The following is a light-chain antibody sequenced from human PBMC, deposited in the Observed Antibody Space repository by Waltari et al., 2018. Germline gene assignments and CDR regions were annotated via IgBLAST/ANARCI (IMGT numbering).Light chain of an antibody. J-gene: IGLJ2*01. CDR2: SNN. CDR3: SSWDDNVVGPV. CDR1: SSNIGGKT. Sequence: QSVLTQPPSASGTPGQRVTISCSGSSSNIGGKTVNWYQQLPGTAPKLLIYSNNPRPSGVPDRFAVSKSGTSASLAISGLQSEDEADYYCSSWDDNVVGPVFGGGTKLTVL. V-gene: IGLV1-44*01.